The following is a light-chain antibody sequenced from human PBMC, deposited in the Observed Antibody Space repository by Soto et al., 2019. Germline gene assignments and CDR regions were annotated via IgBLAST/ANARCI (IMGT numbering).Light chain of an antibody. CDR2: GAS. CDR1: QNVSSN. CDR3: QQYNNWQGT. J-gene: IGKJ1*01. Sequence: EIVLTQSPGTLSLSPGERVTLSCRASQNVSSNLAWYQQKPGQAPRLLIYGASTRATGIPARFSGSGSGTEFTLTISSLQSEDFAVYYCQQYNNWQGTFGQGTKVDIK. V-gene: IGKV3-15*01.